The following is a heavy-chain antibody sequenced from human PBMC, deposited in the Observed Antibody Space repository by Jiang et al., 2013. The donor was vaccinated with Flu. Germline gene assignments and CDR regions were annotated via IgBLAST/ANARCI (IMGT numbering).Heavy chain of an antibody. J-gene: IGHJ3*02. CDR2: IYPADSDT. CDR1: GYNFPTYW. Sequence: GAEVKKPGESLKISCKASGYNFPTYWIAWVRQMPGKGLEWMGIIYPADSDTRYSPSFQGQVTISADTSITTAYLQWSSLKASDTAMYYCARPQWRNAFDIWGQGTMVTVSS. CDR3: ARPQWRNAFDI. V-gene: IGHV5-51*01. D-gene: IGHD6-19*01.